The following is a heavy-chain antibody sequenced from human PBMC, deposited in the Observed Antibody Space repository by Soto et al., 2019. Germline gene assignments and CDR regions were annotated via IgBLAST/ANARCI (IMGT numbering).Heavy chain of an antibody. CDR1: GGSISSGGYS. J-gene: IGHJ4*02. D-gene: IGHD2-15*01. CDR3: ARGGYCSGGSCYYFDY. CDR2: IYHSGST. V-gene: IGHV4-30-2*01. Sequence: QLQLQESGSGLVKPSQTLSLTCAVSGGSISSGGYSWSWIRQPPGKGLEWIGYIYHSGSTYYNPSLKSRVTISVDRSKNQFSLKLSSVTAADTAVYYCARGGYCSGGSCYYFDYWGQGTLVTVSS.